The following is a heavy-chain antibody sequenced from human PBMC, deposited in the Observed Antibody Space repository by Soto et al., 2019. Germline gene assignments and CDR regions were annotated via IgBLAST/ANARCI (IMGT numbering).Heavy chain of an antibody. V-gene: IGHV2-26*04. CDR2: IFSNEVK. Sequence: QVTVKESGPVLVKPTETLTLTCTVSGFSLSNAGLGVSWIRQPPGKALEGLAHIFSNEVKSYSTSLKRRLTISKQTSKSQVVLTITNMAPVDTATYYCASTYSTSWYWFDPWGQGTLVTVSS. J-gene: IGHJ5*02. CDR3: ASTYSTSWYWFDP. D-gene: IGHD6-13*01. CDR1: GFSLSNAGLG.